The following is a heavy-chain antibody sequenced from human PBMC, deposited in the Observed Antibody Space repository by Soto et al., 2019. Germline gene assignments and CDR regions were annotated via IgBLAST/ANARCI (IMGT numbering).Heavy chain of an antibody. Sequence: GESLKISCKGSGYSFTSYLISWVRQMPGKGLEWMGRIDPSDSYTNYSPSFQGHVTISADKSISTAYLQWSSLKASDTAMYYCARRHSSSSAFDPWGQGTLVTVSS. J-gene: IGHJ5*02. CDR2: IDPSDSYT. CDR3: ARRHSSSSAFDP. D-gene: IGHD6-13*01. CDR1: GYSFTSYL. V-gene: IGHV5-10-1*01.